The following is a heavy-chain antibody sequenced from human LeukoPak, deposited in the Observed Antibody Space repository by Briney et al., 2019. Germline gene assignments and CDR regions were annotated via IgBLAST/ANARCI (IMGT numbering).Heavy chain of an antibody. V-gene: IGHV4-59*01. CDR2: IYYSGST. CDR1: GDSFTSDY. J-gene: IGHJ5*02. CDR3: ARGGGTIYWFDP. D-gene: IGHD3-3*01. Sequence: SETLSLTCSVSGDSFTSDYWSWIRQPPGKGLEWIGYIYYSGSTNYNPSLKSRVTISVDTSKNQFSLKLSSVTAADTAVYYCARGGGTIYWFDPWGQGTLVTVSS.